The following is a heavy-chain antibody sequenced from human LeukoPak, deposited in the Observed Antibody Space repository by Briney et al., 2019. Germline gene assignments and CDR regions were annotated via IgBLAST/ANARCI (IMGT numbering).Heavy chain of an antibody. J-gene: IGHJ5*02. V-gene: IGHV3-48*01. CDR2: ISSSSSTI. Sequence: GGSLRLSCAASGFTFSSYSMKWVRQAPGKGLEWVSYISSSSSTIYYADSVKGRFTISRDNAKNSLYLQMNSLRSEDTAIYYCARVATWFDPWGQGTLVTVSS. CDR1: GFTFSSYS. CDR3: ARVATWFDP. D-gene: IGHD5-12*01.